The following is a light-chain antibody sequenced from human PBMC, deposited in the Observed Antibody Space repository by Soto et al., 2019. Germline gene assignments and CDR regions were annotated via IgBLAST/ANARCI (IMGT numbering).Light chain of an antibody. Sequence: DIQVTQSPSSLSASVGDRVTITCRASQSISSYLNWYQQKPGKAPKLLIYGASSLQSGVPSRFSGSGSGTDFTLTISSLQPEDFATFYCQQAYTFPRTFGQGTRWIS. CDR3: QQAYTFPRT. CDR2: GAS. V-gene: IGKV1-39*01. J-gene: IGKJ1*01. CDR1: QSISSY.